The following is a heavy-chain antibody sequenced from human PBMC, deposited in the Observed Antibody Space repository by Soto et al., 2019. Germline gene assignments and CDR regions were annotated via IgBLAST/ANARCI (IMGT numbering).Heavy chain of an antibody. Sequence: GASVKASCKASGYTFTGYYMHWVRQAPGQGLEWMGWINPNSGGTNYAQKFQGRVTMTRDTSISTAYMELSRLRSDDTAVYYCARDLGYCTNGVCYRDWFDPWGQGTLVTVSS. J-gene: IGHJ5*02. V-gene: IGHV1-2*02. CDR1: GYTFTGYY. D-gene: IGHD2-8*01. CDR2: INPNSGGT. CDR3: ARDLGYCTNGVCYRDWFDP.